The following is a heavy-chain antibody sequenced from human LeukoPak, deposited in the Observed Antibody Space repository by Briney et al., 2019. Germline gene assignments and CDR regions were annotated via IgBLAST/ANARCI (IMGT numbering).Heavy chain of an antibody. Sequence: PGGSLRLSCAASGFTFSNAWMSWVRQAPGKGLEWISRIKSKTDGGTTHYAAPVKGRFSTSRDDSKNTLSLQMNSLRTEDTAVYYCTTSDYWGQGTLVTVSS. CDR3: TTSDY. CDR2: IKSKTDGGTT. CDR1: GFTFSNAW. V-gene: IGHV3-15*01. J-gene: IGHJ4*02.